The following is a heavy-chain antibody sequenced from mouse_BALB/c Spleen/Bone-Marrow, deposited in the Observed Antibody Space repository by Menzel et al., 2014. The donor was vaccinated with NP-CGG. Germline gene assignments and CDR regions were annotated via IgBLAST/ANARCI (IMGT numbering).Heavy chain of an antibody. J-gene: IGHJ4*01. CDR1: GYSFTGYN. CDR2: IDPYYGGT. CDR3: ARGGIPPYYVMDY. V-gene: IGHV1S135*01. Sequence: VQLKESGPELEKPGASVKISCKASGYSFTGYNMNWVKQSNGKSLEWIGNIDPYYGGTSYNQKFKGKATLTVDKSSSTAYIHLKSLTPEDSAVYYCARGGIPPYYVMDYWGQGTSVTVSS.